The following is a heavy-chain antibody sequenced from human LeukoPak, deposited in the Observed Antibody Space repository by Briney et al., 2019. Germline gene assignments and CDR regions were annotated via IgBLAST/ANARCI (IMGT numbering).Heavy chain of an antibody. CDR1: GFTFSNYW. D-gene: IGHD3-10*01. CDR3: ARYFYGSGTYYYYFDY. Sequence: GGSLRLSCAASGFTFSNYWMTWVRQAPGKGLEWVANIQEDGSEISYVDSVKGRFFISRDNAKNALYLQMNGLRAEDTALYYCARYFYGSGTYYYYFDYWGQGTLVTVSS. J-gene: IGHJ4*02. V-gene: IGHV3-7*01. CDR2: IQEDGSEI.